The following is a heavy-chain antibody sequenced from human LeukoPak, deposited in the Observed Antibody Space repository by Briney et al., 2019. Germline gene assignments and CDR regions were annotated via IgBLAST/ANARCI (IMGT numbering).Heavy chain of an antibody. CDR2: IRYDGSNK. CDR3: ASGYSSSTPY. Sequence: GGSLTVSCAASGFTFSNYGMHWVRQAPGKGLEGVAFIRYDGSNKYYAGSVRGRFTISRDNSKNTLYLQMNSLRAEDTAVYYCASGYSSSTPYWGQGTLVTVSS. J-gene: IGHJ4*02. CDR1: GFTFSNYG. D-gene: IGHD6-6*01. V-gene: IGHV3-30*02.